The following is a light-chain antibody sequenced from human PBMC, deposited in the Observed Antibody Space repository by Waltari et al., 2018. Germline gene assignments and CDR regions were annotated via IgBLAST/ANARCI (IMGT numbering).Light chain of an antibody. V-gene: IGKV1-39*01. J-gene: IGKJ1*01. CDR2: SAS. Sequence: DIQMTQSPSSVSASVGDTITMTCRASQSISNYVVWYQHKPGKAPKFLIYSASSLQSGVPSRFSGHGSGTTFTLTISSLQTEDFATYFCQQTYTTPWTFGQGTKVGIK. CDR1: QSISNY. CDR3: QQTYTTPWT.